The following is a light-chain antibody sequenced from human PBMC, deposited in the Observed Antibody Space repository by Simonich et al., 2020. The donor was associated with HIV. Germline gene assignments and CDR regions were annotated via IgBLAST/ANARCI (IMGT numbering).Light chain of an antibody. Sequence: DIVMTQSQISLSVTPGQSASISCKSSQSLLHSDGKTYLYWYPQKPGQSPQLLMYEFSNRFSGVPERFSASGSGTDFTLKISRVEAEDVGVYYCMQGIHLPITFGQGTRLEIK. CDR3: MQGIHLPIT. CDR1: QSLLHSDGKTY. CDR2: EFS. J-gene: IGKJ5*01. V-gene: IGKV2-29*03.